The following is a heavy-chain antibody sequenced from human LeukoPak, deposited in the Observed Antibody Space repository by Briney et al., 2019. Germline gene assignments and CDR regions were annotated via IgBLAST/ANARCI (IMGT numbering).Heavy chain of an antibody. Sequence: GGSLRLSCAASGFTFSSYWMHWVRQAPGKGLVWVSRINSDGSSTSYADSVKGRFTISRDNAKNTLYLQMNSLRAEDTAVYYCARDKVYCSGGSCYSGYYYYYGMDVWGQGTTVTISS. D-gene: IGHD2-15*01. CDR2: INSDGSST. J-gene: IGHJ6*02. CDR1: GFTFSSYW. CDR3: ARDKVYCSGGSCYSGYYYYYGMDV. V-gene: IGHV3-74*01.